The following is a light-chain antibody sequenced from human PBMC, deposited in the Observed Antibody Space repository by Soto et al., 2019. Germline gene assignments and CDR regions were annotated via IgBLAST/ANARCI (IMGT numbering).Light chain of an antibody. CDR1: SGSVSTSHY. V-gene: IGLV8-61*01. CDR3: MLCVATGVWV. Sequence: QTVVTQEASLSVSPGGTVTLTCGLNSGSVSTSHYPSWYQQTPGQPPPTLILNIESRPSGVPERFSGTIIGRRAALTITGAQSEDESDYYCMLCVATGVWVFGGGTKLTVL. CDR2: NIE. J-gene: IGLJ3*02.